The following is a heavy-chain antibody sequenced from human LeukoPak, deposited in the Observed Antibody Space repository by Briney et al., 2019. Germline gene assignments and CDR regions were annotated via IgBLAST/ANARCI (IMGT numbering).Heavy chain of an antibody. D-gene: IGHD4-17*01. CDR3: ARSSDGDYYYYFDY. CDR2: LYSGGSA. Sequence: ETLSLTCAVYGGSFSGYYWSWVRQAPGKGLEWVSVLYSGGSAYYADSVRGRFTISRDNSKNTLYLQMSSLRAEDTAVYYCARSSDGDYYYYFDYWGQGTLVTVSS. V-gene: IGHV3-53*01. CDR1: GGSFSGYY. J-gene: IGHJ4*02.